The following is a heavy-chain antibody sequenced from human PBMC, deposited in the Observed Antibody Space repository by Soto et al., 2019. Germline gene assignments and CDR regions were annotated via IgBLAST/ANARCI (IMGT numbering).Heavy chain of an antibody. CDR1: AFTFGSFA. V-gene: IGHV3-23*01. Sequence: VQLLESGGGLVQPGGSLRLSCAASAFTFGSFAMTWVRQAPGKGLEWVSSVTPSGDNTYYADSVKGRFTISRGNSKNTLYLQMNSLRAEDTAVYYCAKSGSHSYFDYWGQGTLVTVSS. CDR2: VTPSGDNT. D-gene: IGHD3-10*01. CDR3: AKSGSHSYFDY. J-gene: IGHJ4*02.